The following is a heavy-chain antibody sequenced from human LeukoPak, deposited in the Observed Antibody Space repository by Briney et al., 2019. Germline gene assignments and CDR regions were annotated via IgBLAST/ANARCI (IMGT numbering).Heavy chain of an antibody. V-gene: IGHV3-74*01. J-gene: IGHJ4*02. CDR1: GFTFSSYW. CDR2: INSDGSST. CDR3: ARSRSITIFGVVRGDRYYFDY. D-gene: IGHD3-3*01. Sequence: GGSLRLSCAASGFTFSSYWMHWVRQAPGKGLMWVSRINSDGSSTSYADSVKGRFTISRDNAKNTLYLQMNSLRAEDTAVYYCARSRSITIFGVVRGDRYYFDYWGQGTLVTVSS.